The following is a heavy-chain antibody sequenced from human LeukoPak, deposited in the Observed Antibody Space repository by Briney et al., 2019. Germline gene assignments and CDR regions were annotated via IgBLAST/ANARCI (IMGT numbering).Heavy chain of an antibody. CDR1: GFTFSDYA. V-gene: IGHV3-64D*06. CDR2: ISGNGGSR. D-gene: IGHD6-13*01. J-gene: IGHJ4*02. CDR3: VKEGHLVRAGYFDY. Sequence: PGGSLRLSCSTSGFTFSDYALYWVRQAPGMGLEYASSISGNGGSRYYADSVKGRFIMSRDNSKNTLSLQMSSLRAEDTALYYCVKEGHLVRAGYFDYWGQGALVTVSS.